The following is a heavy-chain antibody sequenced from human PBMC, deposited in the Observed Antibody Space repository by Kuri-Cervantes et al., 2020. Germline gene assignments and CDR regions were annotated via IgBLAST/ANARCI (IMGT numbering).Heavy chain of an antibody. V-gene: IGHV4-34*01. J-gene: IGHJ5*02. Sequence: SQTLSLTCAVYGGSFSGYYWSWIRQPPGKGLEWIGEINHSGSTNYNPSLKSRVTISVDTSKNQFSLKPSSVTAADTAVYYCARAVVAAPWGQGTLVTVSS. CDR1: GGSFSGYY. D-gene: IGHD2-15*01. CDR2: INHSGST. CDR3: ARAVVAAP.